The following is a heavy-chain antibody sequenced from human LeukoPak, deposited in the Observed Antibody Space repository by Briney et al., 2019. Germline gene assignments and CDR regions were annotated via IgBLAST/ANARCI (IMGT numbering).Heavy chain of an antibody. CDR2: ISYDGSNK. J-gene: IGHJ4*02. Sequence: GGSLRLSCAASGFTFSSYAMSWVRQAPGKGLEWVAVISYDGSNKYYADSVKGRFTISRDNSKNTLYLQMNSLRAEDTAVYYCARGKGSSGWYTDYWGQGTLVTVSS. CDR1: GFTFSSYA. D-gene: IGHD6-19*01. CDR3: ARGKGSSGWYTDY. V-gene: IGHV3-30-3*01.